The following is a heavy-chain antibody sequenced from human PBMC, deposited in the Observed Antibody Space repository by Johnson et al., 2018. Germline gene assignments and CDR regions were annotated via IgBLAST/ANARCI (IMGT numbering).Heavy chain of an antibody. CDR3: AKDKGGCPHFYYYINV. Sequence: VQLVETGGGLVQPGRSLRLSCSASGFTFDDYAMHWVRQGPGKGLEWVSGISRNSDTIGYADSVKGRFTISRDNAKNSLYLQMESLRAEETALYFCAKDKGGCPHFYYYINVWGKGTTVTVSS. D-gene: IGHD6-19*01. CDR1: GFTFDDYA. CDR2: ISRNSDTI. V-gene: IGHV3-9*01. J-gene: IGHJ6*03.